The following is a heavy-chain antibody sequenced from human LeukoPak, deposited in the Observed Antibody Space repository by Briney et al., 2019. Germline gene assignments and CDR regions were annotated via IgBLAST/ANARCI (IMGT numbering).Heavy chain of an antibody. D-gene: IGHD3-10*01. CDR3: ARRVDEDYFDY. CDR1: GGSISSYY. V-gene: IGHV4-59*01. Sequence: SETLSLTCTVSGGSISSYYWSWIRQPPGKGLEWIGYIYYSGSTNYNPSLKSRATISVDTSKNQFSLKLSSVTAADTAVYYCARRVDEDYFDYWGQGTLVTVSS. CDR2: IYYSGST. J-gene: IGHJ4*02.